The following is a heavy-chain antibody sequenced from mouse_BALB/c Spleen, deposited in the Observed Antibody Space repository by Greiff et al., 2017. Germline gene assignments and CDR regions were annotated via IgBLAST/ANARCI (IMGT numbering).Heavy chain of an antibody. V-gene: IGHV5-4*02. J-gene: IGHJ4*01. CDR1: GFTFSDYY. Sequence: EVQRVESGGGLVKPGGSLKLSCAASGFTFSDYYMYWVRQTPEKRLEWVATISDGGSYTYYPDSVKGRFTISRDNAKNNLYLQMSSLKSEDTAMYYCAREDRYEDYAMDYWGQGTSVTVSS. D-gene: IGHD2-14*01. CDR3: AREDRYEDYAMDY. CDR2: ISDGGSYT.